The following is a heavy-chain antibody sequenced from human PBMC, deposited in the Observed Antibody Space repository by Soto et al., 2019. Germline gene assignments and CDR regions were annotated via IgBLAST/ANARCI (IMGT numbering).Heavy chain of an antibody. CDR1: GGSINSPSYY. J-gene: IGHJ6*03. CDR2: IYYSGST. D-gene: IGHD2-15*01. Sequence: SETLSLTCTVSGGSINSPSYYWAWFRQSPGKGPEWIGSIYYSGSTYYNPSLKSRVTISVDTSKNQFSLKLSSVTAADTAVYYCVKSDGSHEYHYYMDVWSKGTTVTVSS. V-gene: IGHV4-39*01. CDR3: VKSDGSHEYHYYMDV.